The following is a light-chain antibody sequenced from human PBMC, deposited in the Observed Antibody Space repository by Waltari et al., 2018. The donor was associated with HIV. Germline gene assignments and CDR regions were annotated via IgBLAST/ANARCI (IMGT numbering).Light chain of an antibody. CDR1: QRVSSNY. CDR3: QQYGSSPYT. V-gene: IGKV3-20*01. CDR2: GAS. J-gene: IGKJ2*01. Sequence: EIVLTQSPGTLSLSPGERATLSCRASQRVSSNYLAWYQQKPGQAPRLLIYGASSRATGIPDRFSGSGSGIDFTLTISRLEPEDFAVYYCQQYGSSPYTFGQGTKLEIK.